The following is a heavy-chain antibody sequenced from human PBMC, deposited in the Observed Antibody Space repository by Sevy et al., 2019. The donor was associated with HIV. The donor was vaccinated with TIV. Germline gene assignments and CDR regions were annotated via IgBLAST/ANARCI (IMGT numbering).Heavy chain of an antibody. J-gene: IGHJ4*02. CDR1: GFTFSSYG. V-gene: IGHV3-33*01. Sequence: GGPLRLSCAASGFTFSSYGMHWVRQAPGKGLEWVAVIWYDGSNKYYADSVKGRYTISRDNSKNTLYLQMNSLRAEDTAVYYCARAVYYYYDSSGYFDYWGQGILVTVSS. D-gene: IGHD3-22*01. CDR3: ARAVYYYYDSSGYFDY. CDR2: IWYDGSNK.